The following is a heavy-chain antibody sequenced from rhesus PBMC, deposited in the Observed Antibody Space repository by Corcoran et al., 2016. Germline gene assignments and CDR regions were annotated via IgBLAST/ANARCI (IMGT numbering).Heavy chain of an antibody. CDR3: ARDAYENRVTTGEYFEF. Sequence: QVKLQQWGEGRVKPSETLSLTCAVYGGSINGYYYWSWIRQAPGKGLAWFGNIDGNSASTNSNPSLKNRVTISNDTSKNQFSLKLSSVTAADTAVYYCARDAYENRVTTGEYFEFWGQGALVTVSS. V-gene: IGHV4-73*01. D-gene: IGHD4-23*01. CDR1: GGSINGYYY. J-gene: IGHJ1*01. CDR2: IDGNSAST.